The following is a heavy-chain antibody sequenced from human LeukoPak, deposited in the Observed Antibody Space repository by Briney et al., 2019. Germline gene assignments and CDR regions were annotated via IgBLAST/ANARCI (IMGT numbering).Heavy chain of an antibody. V-gene: IGHV4-59*08. Sequence: SETLSLTCTVSGGSISSYYWSWIRQPPGKGLEWIGSIYHSGSTYYNPSLKSRVTISVDTSKNQFSLKLSSVTAADTAVYYCARHTCSSTSCPPISEFYYYYYYMDVWGKGTTVTVSS. J-gene: IGHJ6*03. CDR2: IYHSGST. CDR3: ARHTCSSTSCPPISEFYYYYYYMDV. CDR1: GGSISSYY. D-gene: IGHD2-2*01.